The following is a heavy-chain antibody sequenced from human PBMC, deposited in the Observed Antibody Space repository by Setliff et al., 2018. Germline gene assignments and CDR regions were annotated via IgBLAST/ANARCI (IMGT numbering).Heavy chain of an antibody. V-gene: IGHV4-39*07. Sequence: PSETLSLTCTVSGGSISSSSYYWGWIRQPPGKGLEWIGSIYYSGSTYYNPSLKSRVTISVDTSKNQFSLKLSSVTAADTAVYYCARGRVEMATITPFDYLGQGTLVTVSS. CDR3: ARGRVEMATITPFDY. J-gene: IGHJ4*02. CDR1: GGSISSSSYY. D-gene: IGHD5-12*01. CDR2: IYYSGST.